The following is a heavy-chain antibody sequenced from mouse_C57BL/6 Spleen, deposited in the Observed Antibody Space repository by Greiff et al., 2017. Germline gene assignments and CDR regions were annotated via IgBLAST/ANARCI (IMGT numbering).Heavy chain of an antibody. V-gene: IGHV5-6*01. CDR2: IGSGGSYT. Sequence: EVPVVESGGDLVKPGGSLKLSCASSGFTFSSYGMSLVRLTPDKRLELVSTIGSGGSYTYSPDSVKGRFTISRDNAKNTLYLQMSSLKSEDTAMYYCARRDGLFAYWGQGTLVTVSA. CDR3: ARRDGLFAY. J-gene: IGHJ3*01. CDR1: GFTFSSYG. D-gene: IGHD2-3*01.